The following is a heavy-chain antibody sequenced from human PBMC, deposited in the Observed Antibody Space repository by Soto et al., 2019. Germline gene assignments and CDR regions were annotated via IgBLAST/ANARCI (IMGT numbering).Heavy chain of an antibody. CDR2: IYYSGST. Sequence: PSETLSLTCTVSGGSISSSSYYWGWIRQPPGKGLEWIGSIYYSGSTYYNPSLKSRVTISVDTSKNQFSLKLSSVTAADTAVYYCASGSIAAALNYYYYYGMDVWGQGTTVT. J-gene: IGHJ6*02. CDR1: GGSISSSSYY. D-gene: IGHD6-13*01. CDR3: ASGSIAAALNYYYYYGMDV. V-gene: IGHV4-39*01.